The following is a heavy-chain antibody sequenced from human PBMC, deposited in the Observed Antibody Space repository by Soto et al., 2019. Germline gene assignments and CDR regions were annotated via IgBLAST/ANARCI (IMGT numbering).Heavy chain of an antibody. CDR3: ARRTFSYYDILTGYDDAFDI. D-gene: IGHD3-9*01. CDR2: MNPNNGNT. CDR1: GYTFTSYD. V-gene: IGHV1-8*01. Sequence: ASVKVSCKASGYTFTSYDINWVRQATGQGLEWMGWMNPNNGNTGYAQKFQGRVTMTRNTSISTAYMELSSLRSEDTAVYYCARRTFSYYDILTGYDDAFDIWGQGTMVTVSS. J-gene: IGHJ3*02.